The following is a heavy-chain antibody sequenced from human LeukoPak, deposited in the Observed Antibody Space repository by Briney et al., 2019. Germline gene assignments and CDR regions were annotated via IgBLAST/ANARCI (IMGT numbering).Heavy chain of an antibody. V-gene: IGHV4-4*07. CDR1: GGSMSDNF. CDR2: IYPAGFT. D-gene: IGHD3-10*01. J-gene: IGHJ4*02. Sequence: SETLSLTCTLSGGSMSDNFWNWIRQPAGKGLEWVGRIYPAGFTSYNPSPKSRLTMSIDTSKNQFSLRLRSVSAADTAVYYCARCSYYGAGNSPYDLWGQGTLVTVSS. CDR3: ARCSYYGAGNSPYDL.